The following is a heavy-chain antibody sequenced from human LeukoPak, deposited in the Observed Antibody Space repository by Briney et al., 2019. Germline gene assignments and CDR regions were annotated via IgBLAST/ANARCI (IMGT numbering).Heavy chain of an antibody. CDR2: IYSGGAT. CDR3: ARLHYDVLTGPFDY. D-gene: IGHD3-9*01. CDR1: GITVNTNY. V-gene: IGHV3-66*04. J-gene: IGHJ4*02. Sequence: GGSLRLSCAASGITVNTNYMSWVRQAPGKGLEWVSIIYSGGATFYADSVKGRFTISRESSKNTLWLQMNSLRVEDTAVYYCARLHYDVLTGPFDYWGQGTLVTVSS.